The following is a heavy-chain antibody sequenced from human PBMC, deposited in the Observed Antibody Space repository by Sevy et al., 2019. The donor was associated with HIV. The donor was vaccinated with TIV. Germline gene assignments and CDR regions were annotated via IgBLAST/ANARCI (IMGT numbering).Heavy chain of an antibody. V-gene: IGHV3-66*01. CDR3: ARGKSGYGYGLNS. CDR2: IYSDGTT. CDR1: GFTVSNNY. Sequence: GGSLRLSCAASGFTVSNNYMNWVRQAPGKGLEGVSVIYSDGTTYHADSVKDRFTISRDNSKNTLFLEMNSLRAEDTAFYYCARGKSGYGYGLNSWGQGTLVTVSS. D-gene: IGHD5-18*01. J-gene: IGHJ4*02.